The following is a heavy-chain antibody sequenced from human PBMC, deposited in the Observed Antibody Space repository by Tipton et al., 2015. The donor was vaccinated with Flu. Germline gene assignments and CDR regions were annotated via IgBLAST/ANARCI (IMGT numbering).Heavy chain of an antibody. V-gene: IGHV4-38-2*01. CDR3: ARRDFSNYVSEPKNWFDF. D-gene: IGHD4-11*01. Sequence: TLSLTCSVSGDSIGSDYFWGWIRQPPGKGLEWIGNVHQAGTTYYNPSLRSRVTISVARARPQFSLSLTSVTAADTAVYFCARRDFSNYVSEPKNWFDFWGQGTLVTVSS. CDR2: VHQAGTT. J-gene: IGHJ5*01. CDR1: GDSIGSDYF.